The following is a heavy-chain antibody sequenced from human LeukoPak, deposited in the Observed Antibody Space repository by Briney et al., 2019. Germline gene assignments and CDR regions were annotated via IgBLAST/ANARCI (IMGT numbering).Heavy chain of an antibody. CDR1: GGSISSYY. D-gene: IGHD3-9*01. Sequence: PETLSLTCTGSGGSISSYYWSWIRQPPGKGLEWIGYIYYSGSTNYNPSLKSRVTISVDTSKNQFSLKLSSVTAADTAVYYCAREAGYKTFDPWGQGTLVTVSS. CDR2: IYYSGST. V-gene: IGHV4-59*01. CDR3: AREAGYKTFDP. J-gene: IGHJ5*02.